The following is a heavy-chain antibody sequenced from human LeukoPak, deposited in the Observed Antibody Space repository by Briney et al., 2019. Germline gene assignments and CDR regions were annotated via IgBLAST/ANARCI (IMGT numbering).Heavy chain of an antibody. CDR2: ISSSSSTI. D-gene: IGHD3-3*01. V-gene: IGHV3-48*01. Sequence: GGSLRLSCAASGFTFSSYSMNWVRQAPGKELEWVSYISSSSSTIYYADSVKGRFTISRDNAKNSLYLQMNSLRAEDTAVYYCARGVVTIFGVVTQFDYWGQGTLVTVSS. J-gene: IGHJ4*02. CDR3: ARGVVTIFGVVTQFDY. CDR1: GFTFSSYS.